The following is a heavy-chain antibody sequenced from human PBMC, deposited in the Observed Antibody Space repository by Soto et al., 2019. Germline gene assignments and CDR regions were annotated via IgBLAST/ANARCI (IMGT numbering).Heavy chain of an antibody. CDR2: ISYDGSNK. D-gene: IGHD3-22*01. Sequence: QVQLVESGGGVVQPGRSLRLSCAASGFTFSSYGMHWVRQAPGKGLEWVAVISYDGSNKYYADSVKGRFTISRDNSKNTLYLQMNSLRAEDTAVYYCAKDHYYDSSDLLLAFDIWGQGTMVTVSS. J-gene: IGHJ3*02. CDR1: GFTFSSYG. V-gene: IGHV3-30*18. CDR3: AKDHYYDSSDLLLAFDI.